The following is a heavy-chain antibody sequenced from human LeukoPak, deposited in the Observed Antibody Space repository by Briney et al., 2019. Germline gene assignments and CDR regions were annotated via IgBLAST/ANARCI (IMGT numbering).Heavy chain of an antibody. V-gene: IGHV3-48*01. J-gene: IGHJ4*02. CDR2: ITSSSNI. CDR3: AKDRGRLLSSTTDY. CDR1: GFTFSSYA. Sequence: PGGSLRLSCEASGFTFSSYAMAWVRQAPGKGLEWLSYITSSSNINYADSVKGRFTISRDNSKNTLCLQMNSLRAEDTAVYYCAKDRGRLLSSTTDYWGQGTLVTVSS. D-gene: IGHD2-2*01.